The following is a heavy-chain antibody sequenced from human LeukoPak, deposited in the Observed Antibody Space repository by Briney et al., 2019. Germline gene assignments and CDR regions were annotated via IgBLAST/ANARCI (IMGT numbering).Heavy chain of an antibody. Sequence: SETLSLTCTVSGGSISSYYWSWIRQPAGKGLEWIGRIYTSGSTNYNPSLKSRVTMSVDTSKNQFSLKLSSVTAADTAVYYCARGASSGYDHHFDYWGQGTLVTVSS. CDR3: ARGASSGYDHHFDY. D-gene: IGHD5-12*01. J-gene: IGHJ4*02. CDR2: IYTSGST. CDR1: GGSISSYY. V-gene: IGHV4-4*07.